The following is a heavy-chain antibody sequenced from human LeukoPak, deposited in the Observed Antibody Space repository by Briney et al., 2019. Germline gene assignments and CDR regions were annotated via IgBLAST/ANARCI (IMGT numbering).Heavy chain of an antibody. D-gene: IGHD6-13*01. Sequence: SETLSLTCTVSGGSISSYYWSWIRQPPGKGLEWIGYIYYSGSTNYNPPLKSRVTISVDTSKNQFSLKLSSVTAADTAVYYCARTPDSSWYDLRPNYYYYGMDVWGQGTTVTVSS. CDR1: GGSISSYY. CDR2: IYYSGST. V-gene: IGHV4-59*01. CDR3: ARTPDSSWYDLRPNYYYYGMDV. J-gene: IGHJ6*02.